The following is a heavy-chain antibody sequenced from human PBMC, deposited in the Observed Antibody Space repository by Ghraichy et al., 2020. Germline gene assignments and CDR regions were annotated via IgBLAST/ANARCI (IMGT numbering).Heavy chain of an antibody. V-gene: IGHV1-2*06. CDR3: VKDGGGSYREFDY. CDR1: GYTFTGYF. D-gene: IGHD1-26*01. CDR2: ISPNTGGT. J-gene: IGHJ4*02. Sequence: ASVKVSCTASGYTFTGYFVHWVRQAPGQGPEWMGRISPNTGGTNYAQKFQDRVTMTRDTSISTVFMELRGLRSDDTAVYYCVKDGGGSYREFDYWGQGTLVTVSA.